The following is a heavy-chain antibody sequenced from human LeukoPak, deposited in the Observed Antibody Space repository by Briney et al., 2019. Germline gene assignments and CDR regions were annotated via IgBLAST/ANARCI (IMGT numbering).Heavy chain of an antibody. D-gene: IGHD2-8*01. J-gene: IGHJ5*02. V-gene: IGHV4-59*01. CDR3: AREGYCSNGVCPTWLDP. CDR2: IYYSGST. CDR1: GGSISSYY. Sequence: KSSETLSLTCTVSGGSISSYYWSWIRQPPGKGLEWIGYIYYSGSTNYNPSLKSRVTISVDTSKNQFSLKLSSVTAADTAVYYCAREGYCSNGVCPTWLDPWGQGTLVTVSS.